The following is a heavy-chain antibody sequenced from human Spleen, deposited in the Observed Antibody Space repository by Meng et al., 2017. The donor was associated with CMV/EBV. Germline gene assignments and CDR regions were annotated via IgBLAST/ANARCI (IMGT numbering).Heavy chain of an antibody. CDR2: ISGSGGST. D-gene: IGHD3-22*01. Sequence: LSLTCAASGFTFSSYAMSWVRQAPGKGLEWVSAISGSGGSTYYADSVKGRFTISRDNSKNTLYLQMNSLRAEDTAVYYCAKDYDSSGYYLPYFDYWGQGTLVTVSS. CDR3: AKDYDSSGYYLPYFDY. J-gene: IGHJ4*02. V-gene: IGHV3-23*01. CDR1: GFTFSSYA.